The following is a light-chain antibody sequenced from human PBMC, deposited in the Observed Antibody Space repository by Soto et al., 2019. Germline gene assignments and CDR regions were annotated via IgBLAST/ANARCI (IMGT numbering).Light chain of an antibody. V-gene: IGKV1-16*02. J-gene: IGKJ1*01. CDR1: QDINNY. Sequence: DIQMTQSPSSLSASVGDRVTIPCRASQDINNYLAGFQQQPGKAPQSLIYATSSLQSGVPSKFSGLGSGTEFTLTISSLQPDDFATYYCLQDYNYPRTFGQGTKVDIK. CDR2: ATS. CDR3: LQDYNYPRT.